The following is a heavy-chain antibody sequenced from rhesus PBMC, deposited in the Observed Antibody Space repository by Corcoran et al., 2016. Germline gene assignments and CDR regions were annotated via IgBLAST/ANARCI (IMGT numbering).Heavy chain of an antibody. Sequence: QVTLKESGPALVKPTQTLTLTCTFSGFSLSTSGMRVSWIRQPPGEALEWLARIGWDDDKYYSTSLKHRLTISKDTSKNQVVLTMTNMDPVDTATYYCARSLHSGSYYLRYFDYWGQGVLVTVSS. CDR1: GFSLSTSGMR. D-gene: IGHD3-16*01. CDR3: ARSLHSGSYYLRYFDY. CDR2: IGWDDDK. J-gene: IGHJ4*01. V-gene: IGHV2S2*01.